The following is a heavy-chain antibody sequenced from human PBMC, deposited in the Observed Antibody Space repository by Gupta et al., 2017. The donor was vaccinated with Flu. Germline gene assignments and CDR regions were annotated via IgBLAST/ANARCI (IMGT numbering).Heavy chain of an antibody. J-gene: IGHJ4*02. D-gene: IGHD5-24*01. CDR2: IAADGSVK. Sequence: EVQLVESGGGLVQPGGSLRLSCSVYGFTFRSFWMDWVRQAPGEGLEWVANIAADGSVKNYADSVKDRFTISRDDARNLLYLQMNSLRPEDTAIYYCVRNRGWQQFDYWGQGALVSVSS. CDR1: GFTFRSFW. V-gene: IGHV3-7*01. CDR3: VRNRGWQQFDY.